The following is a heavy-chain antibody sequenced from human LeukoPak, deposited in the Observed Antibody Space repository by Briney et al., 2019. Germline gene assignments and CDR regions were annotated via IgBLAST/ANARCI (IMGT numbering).Heavy chain of an antibody. Sequence: GGSLRLSCTVSGFTVSTNSMSWVRQAPGKGLEWVSFIYSDNTHYSDSVKGRFTISRDNSKNTLYLQMNSLRAEDTAVYYCAKDPGYSYGRLFDYWGQGTLVTVSS. D-gene: IGHD5-18*01. CDR2: IYSDNT. V-gene: IGHV3-53*01. CDR3: AKDPGYSYGRLFDY. CDR1: GFTVSTNS. J-gene: IGHJ4*02.